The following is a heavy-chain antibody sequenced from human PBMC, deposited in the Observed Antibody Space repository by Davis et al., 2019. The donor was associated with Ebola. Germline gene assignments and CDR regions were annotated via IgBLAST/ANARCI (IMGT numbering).Heavy chain of an antibody. J-gene: IGHJ3*02. V-gene: IGHV3-33*06. Sequence: GESLKISCAASGFTFSSYGMHWVRQAPGKGLEWVAVIWYDGSNKYYADSVKGRFTISRDNSKNTPYLQMNSLRAEDTAVYYCAKDAPSGEGDDIWGQGTMVTVSS. CDR2: IWYDGSNK. CDR1: GFTFSSYG. D-gene: IGHD3-10*01. CDR3: AKDAPSGEGDDI.